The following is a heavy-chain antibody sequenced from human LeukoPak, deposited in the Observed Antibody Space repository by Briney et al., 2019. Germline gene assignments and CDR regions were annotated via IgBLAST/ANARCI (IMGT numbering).Heavy chain of an antibody. Sequence: PGGSLRLSCAASGFTFSSYAMSWVRQAPGKGPEWVSAISGSGGSTYYADSVKGRFTISRDNSKNTLYLQMNSLRAEDTAVYYCAKRRIQLWFYDYWGQGTLVTVSS. D-gene: IGHD5-18*01. CDR1: GFTFSSYA. CDR3: AKRRIQLWFYDY. V-gene: IGHV3-23*01. CDR2: ISGSGGST. J-gene: IGHJ4*02.